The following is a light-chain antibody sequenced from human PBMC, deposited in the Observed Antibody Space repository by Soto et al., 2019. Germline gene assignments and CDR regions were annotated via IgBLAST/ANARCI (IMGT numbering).Light chain of an antibody. V-gene: IGKV1-5*03. Sequence: DIQMTQPPSTLSASVGDRVTITCRASQNIDRWLAWYQQKPGKAPNLLIYGASNLESGVPSRFSGSGSGTEFTLTISSLRPDDFATYYCQHYNSYPWTFGQGTNVEIK. CDR2: GAS. CDR3: QHYNSYPWT. CDR1: QNIDRW. J-gene: IGKJ1*01.